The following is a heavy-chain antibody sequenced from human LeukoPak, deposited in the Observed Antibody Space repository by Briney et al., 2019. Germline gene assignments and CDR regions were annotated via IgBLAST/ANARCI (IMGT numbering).Heavy chain of an antibody. V-gene: IGHV3-30-3*01. CDR3: ASDIVVVVAAGYFDY. CDR2: ISYDGSNK. D-gene: IGHD2-15*01. Sequence: PGRSLRLSCAASGFTFSSYAMHWVRQAPGKGLEWVAVISYDGSNKYYADSVKGRFTISRDNSKNTLYLQMNSLRAEDTAVYYCASDIVVVVAAGYFDYWGQGTLVTVSS. J-gene: IGHJ4*02. CDR1: GFTFSSYA.